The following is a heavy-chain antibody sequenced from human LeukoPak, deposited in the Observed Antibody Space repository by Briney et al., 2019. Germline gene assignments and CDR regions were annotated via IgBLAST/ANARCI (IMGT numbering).Heavy chain of an antibody. D-gene: IGHD4-23*01. J-gene: IGHJ4*02. V-gene: IGHV1-8*01. CDR2: MNPNSGNT. Sequence: ASVKVSCKASGYTFTSYDINWVRQATGQGLEWMGWMNPNSGNTGYAQKFQGRVTMARNTSISTAYMELSSLRSEDTAVYYCARGPTTVVKGTIDYWGQGTLVTVSS. CDR1: GYTFTSYD. CDR3: ARGPTTVVKGTIDY.